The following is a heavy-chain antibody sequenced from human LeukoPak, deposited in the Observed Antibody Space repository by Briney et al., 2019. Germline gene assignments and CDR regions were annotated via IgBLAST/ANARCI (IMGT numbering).Heavy chain of an antibody. D-gene: IGHD4-23*01. CDR2: IDSGGST. V-gene: IGHV3-53*01. J-gene: IGHJ4*02. CDR1: GCLVSSNY. CDR3: ARDLYGGNSDY. Sequence: LGGSPRLPCAAAGCLVSSNYMSWVLQPPGQGREWVSGIDSGGSTYYADSVKRRFIISRDNSKNTLYLQIHSLSAEDTAVYYCARDLYGGNSDYWGQGTLVTVSS.